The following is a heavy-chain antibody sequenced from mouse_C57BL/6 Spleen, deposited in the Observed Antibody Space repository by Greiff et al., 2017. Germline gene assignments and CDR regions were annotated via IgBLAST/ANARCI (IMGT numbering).Heavy chain of an antibody. D-gene: IGHD1-1*01. CDR3: AITTVVATGDAMDD. V-gene: IGHV1-53*01. J-gene: IGHJ4*01. CDR2: INPSNGGT. Sequence: VQLQQPGTELVKPGASVKLSCKASGYTFTSYWMHWVKQRPGQGLEWIGNINPSNGGTNYNVKFKSKATLTVDKSSSTAFMQLSSLTSEDSAVYCCAITTVVATGDAMDDWGQGTSVTVSS. CDR1: GYTFTSYW.